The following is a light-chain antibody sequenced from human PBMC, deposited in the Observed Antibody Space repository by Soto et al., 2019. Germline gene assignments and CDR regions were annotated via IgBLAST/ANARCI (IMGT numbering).Light chain of an antibody. V-gene: IGLV2-14*01. J-gene: IGLJ1*01. CDR3: SSYTITSTYV. CDR1: SSDVGGYNY. CDR2: EVS. Sequence: LTQPASVSGSPGQSITISCTGTSSDVGGYNYVSWYQQQSGKAPKLMIHEVSNRPSGVSNRFSGSKSGNTASLTISGLQAEDEADYYCSSYTITSTYVFGTGTRSPS.